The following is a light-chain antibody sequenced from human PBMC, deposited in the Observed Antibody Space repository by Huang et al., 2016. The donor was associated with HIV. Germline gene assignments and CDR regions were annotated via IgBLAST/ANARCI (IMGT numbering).Light chain of an antibody. CDR2: KVS. Sequence: DVVMIQSPLSLPVSLGQPAAISCRSRHSLVHSDGNTYLSWFHQRPGQSPRRLIYKVSNRDSGVPDRFSGSGSGSDFTLKITRVEAEDVGVYFCVQSTHWPWTFGLGTTVEIK. CDR1: HSLVHSDGNTY. CDR3: VQSTHWPWT. V-gene: IGKV2-30*02. J-gene: IGKJ1*01.